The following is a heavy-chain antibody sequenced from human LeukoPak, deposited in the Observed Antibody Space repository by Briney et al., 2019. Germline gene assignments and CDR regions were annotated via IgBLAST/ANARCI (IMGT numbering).Heavy chain of an antibody. J-gene: IGHJ6*03. Sequence: ASVKVSCKASGYTFTGYYMHWVRQAPGQGLEWMGWINPNSGGTNYAQKFQGRVTMTRDTSISTAYMELSRLRSDDTAVYYCARAPIWGGMVTPYYMDVWGKGTTVTISS. CDR2: INPNSGGT. V-gene: IGHV1-2*02. D-gene: IGHD3-16*01. CDR1: GYTFTGYY. CDR3: ARAPIWGGMVTPYYMDV.